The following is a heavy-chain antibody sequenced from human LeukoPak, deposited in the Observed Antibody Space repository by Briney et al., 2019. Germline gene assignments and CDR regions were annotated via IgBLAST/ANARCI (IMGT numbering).Heavy chain of an antibody. Sequence: LGASVKVSCKASGGTFSSYAISWVRQAPGQGLEWMGGIIPIFGTANYAQKFQGRVTITADESTSTAYMELSSLRSEDTAVYYCARGPRDYGDYKDAFDIWGQGTMVTVSS. V-gene: IGHV1-69*13. CDR1: GGTFSSYA. CDR2: IIPIFGTA. CDR3: ARGPRDYGDYKDAFDI. J-gene: IGHJ3*02. D-gene: IGHD4-17*01.